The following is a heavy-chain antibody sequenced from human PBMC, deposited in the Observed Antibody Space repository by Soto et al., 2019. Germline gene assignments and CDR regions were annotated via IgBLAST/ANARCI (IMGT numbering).Heavy chain of an antibody. CDR3: ARDKSPYSSGWHKRHFDY. Sequence: QVQLVESGGGVVQPGRSLRLSCAASGFTFSTYAMHWVRQAPGKGLEWVAVISYDGSNKYYADSVKGRFTISRDNSKNTLDLQMNSLRAEDTAVYYCARDKSPYSSGWHKRHFDYWGQGTLVTVSS. CDR1: GFTFSTYA. CDR2: ISYDGSNK. V-gene: IGHV3-30-3*01. J-gene: IGHJ4*02. D-gene: IGHD6-19*01.